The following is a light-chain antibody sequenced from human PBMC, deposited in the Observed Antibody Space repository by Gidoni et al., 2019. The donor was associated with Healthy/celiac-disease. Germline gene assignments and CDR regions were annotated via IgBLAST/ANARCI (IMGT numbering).Light chain of an antibody. CDR3: SSYTSSSTWV. CDR1: RSDVGSYNR. V-gene: IGLV2-18*02. CDR2: EVR. Sequence: QSALTQPPSVSGSPGQSVTISCTGTRSDVGSYNRVSWYQQPPGTAPKLMIYEVRNRPSGVPDRFSGSKSGNTASLTISGLQAEDEADYYCSSYTSSSTWVFGGGTKLTVL. J-gene: IGLJ3*02.